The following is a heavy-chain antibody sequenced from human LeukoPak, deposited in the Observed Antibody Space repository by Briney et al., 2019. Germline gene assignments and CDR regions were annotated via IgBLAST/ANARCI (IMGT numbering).Heavy chain of an antibody. CDR3: ARDTSYSGLDY. D-gene: IGHD4-11*01. CDR1: GGSISSGSYY. J-gene: IGHJ4*02. Sequence: SETLSLTCTVSGGSISSGSYYWSWIRQPAGKGLEWIGRIYTSGSTSYNPSLKSRVTISVDTSKNQFSLKLSSVTAADTAVYYCARDTSYSGLDYWGQGTLVTVSS. V-gene: IGHV4-61*02. CDR2: IYTSGST.